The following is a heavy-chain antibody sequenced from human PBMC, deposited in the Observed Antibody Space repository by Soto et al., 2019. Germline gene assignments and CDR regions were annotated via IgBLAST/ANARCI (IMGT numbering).Heavy chain of an antibody. CDR3: ARSPFLECN. CDR2: ISSSGSTI. D-gene: IGHD3-3*02. J-gene: IGHJ4*02. CDR1: GFSFSSYE. V-gene: IGHV3-48*03. Sequence: LRLSCAASGFSFSSYEMNWVRQAPGKGLEWVSYISSSGSTIYYADSVKGRFTISRDNAKNSLFLQMNSLRVEDTAVYYCARSPFLECNWALGTLVTVSS.